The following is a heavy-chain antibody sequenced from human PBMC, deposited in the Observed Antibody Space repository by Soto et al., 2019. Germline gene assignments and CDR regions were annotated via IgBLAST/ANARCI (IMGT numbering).Heavy chain of an antibody. CDR3: ASRTCTVTKDYYYYYMDV. V-gene: IGHV5-51*01. D-gene: IGHD4-4*01. Sequence: GESLKISCKGSGYSFTSYWIGWVRQMPGKGLEWMGIIYPGDSDTRYSPSFQGQVTISADKSISTAYLQWSSLKASDTAMYYCASRTCTVTKDYYYYYMDVWGKGTTVTVSS. J-gene: IGHJ6*03. CDR2: IYPGDSDT. CDR1: GYSFTSYW.